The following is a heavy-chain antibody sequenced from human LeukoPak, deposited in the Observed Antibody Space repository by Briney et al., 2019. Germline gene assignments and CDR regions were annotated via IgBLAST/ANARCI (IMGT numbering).Heavy chain of an antibody. D-gene: IGHD6-13*01. CDR3: ARHSRAILGAAFDI. J-gene: IGHJ3*02. V-gene: IGHV4-39*01. Sequence: SETLSLTCTVSGGAISSGSYYWGWIRQPPGKGLEWIGSIYYSGSTYYNPSLKSRVTISVDTSKNQFSLKLSSVTAADTAVYYCARHSRAILGAAFDIWGQGTMVTVSS. CDR1: GGAISSGSYY. CDR2: IYYSGST.